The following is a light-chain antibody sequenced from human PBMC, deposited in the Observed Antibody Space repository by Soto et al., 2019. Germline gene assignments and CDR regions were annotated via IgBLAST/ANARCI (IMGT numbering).Light chain of an antibody. Sequence: DFVMTQSPDSLAVSLCERATINCKSIQTVLYNSNNKNYLAWYQQKVGQPPKLLIYWASTRESGVPDRLSGSGSGTDLNLTISRLQAEDVAVYYCQKYYYTPRTCGQGTKVDIK. J-gene: IGKJ1*01. CDR1: QTVLYNSNNKNY. V-gene: IGKV4-1*01. CDR3: QKYYYTPRT. CDR2: WAS.